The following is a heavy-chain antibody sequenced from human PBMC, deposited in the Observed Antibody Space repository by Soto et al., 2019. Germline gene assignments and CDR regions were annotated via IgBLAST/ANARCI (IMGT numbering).Heavy chain of an antibody. J-gene: IGHJ5*02. D-gene: IGHD6-13*01. CDR1: GVTVSSDA. CDR2: ITGSGSTT. V-gene: IGHV3-23*01. Sequence: GGSLRLSCAAAGVTVSSDAMHWVRQAPGKGLEWVSGITGSGSTTFYADSVKGRFTISRDNSKNTLYLHLSSLRAEDTAIYYCAKDFTAYLSSWFHLWGQGTLVTVSS. CDR3: AKDFTAYLSSWFHL.